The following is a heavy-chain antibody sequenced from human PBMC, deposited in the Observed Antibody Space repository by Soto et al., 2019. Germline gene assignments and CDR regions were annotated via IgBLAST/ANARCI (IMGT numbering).Heavy chain of an antibody. D-gene: IGHD2-15*01. J-gene: IGHJ6*03. CDR2: INHSGST. CDR1: GGSFSGYC. Sequence: PSETLSLTCAVYGGSFSGYCWSWIRQPPGKGLEWIGEINHSGSTNYNPSLKSRVTISVDTSKNQFSLKLSFVTAADTAVYYCARAFCSGGSCYSADYYYYMDVWGKGTTVTVSS. CDR3: ARAFCSGGSCYSADYYYYMDV. V-gene: IGHV4-34*01.